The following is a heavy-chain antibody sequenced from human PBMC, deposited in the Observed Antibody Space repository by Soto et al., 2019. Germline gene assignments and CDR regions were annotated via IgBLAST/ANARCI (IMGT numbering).Heavy chain of an antibody. V-gene: IGHV3-23*01. J-gene: IGHJ4*02. CDR1: GFTFSTYA. CDR2: ISGSGGNT. Sequence: EVYLLESGGGLVQPGGSLRLSCEGSGFTFSTYAMSWIRQAPGKGPEWVSAISGSGGNTYYADSVKGRFTISRDNSRNTLYLQMDSLRAEDTAIYYCAKDHRYCTSGNCYPRDCYWGQGTLVTVSS. CDR3: AKDHRYCTSGNCYPRDCY. D-gene: IGHD2-2*01.